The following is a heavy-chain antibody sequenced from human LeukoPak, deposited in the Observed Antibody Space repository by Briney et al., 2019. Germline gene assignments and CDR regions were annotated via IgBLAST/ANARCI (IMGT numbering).Heavy chain of an antibody. Sequence: PGGSLRLSCAASGSTFSSYEMNWVRQAPGKGLEWVSYISSSGSTIYYADSVKGRFTISRDNAKNSLYLQMNSLRAEDTAVYYRARLRGWELLPGGAFDIWGPGTMVTVSS. CDR1: GSTFSSYE. CDR3: ARLRGWELLPGGAFDI. D-gene: IGHD1-26*01. J-gene: IGHJ3*02. V-gene: IGHV3-48*03. CDR2: ISSSGSTI.